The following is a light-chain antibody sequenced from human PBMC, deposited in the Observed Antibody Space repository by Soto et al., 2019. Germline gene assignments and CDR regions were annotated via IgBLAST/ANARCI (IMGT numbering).Light chain of an antibody. CDR3: QQRSNWPTGYT. V-gene: IGKV3-11*01. J-gene: IGKJ2*01. CDR1: QSVSSY. CDR2: DAS. Sequence: EIVLTQSPATLSLSPGERATLSCRASQSVSSYLAWYQQKPGQAPRLLIYDASNRATGIPARFSGRGSGTDFTLTISSREPEDFAVYYCQQRSNWPTGYTFGQGTKLEIK.